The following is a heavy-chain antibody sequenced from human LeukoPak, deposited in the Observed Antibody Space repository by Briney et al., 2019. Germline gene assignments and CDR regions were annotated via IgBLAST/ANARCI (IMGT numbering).Heavy chain of an antibody. CDR3: AREGTIFGVVMFFGY. CDR1: GYTFTSYY. Sequence: ASVKVSCKASGYTFTSYYMHWVRQAPGQGLEWMGIINPSGGSTSYAQKFQGRVTMTRDTSTSTVYMELSSLRSEDTAVYYCAREGTIFGVVMFFGYWGQGTLVTVSS. J-gene: IGHJ4*02. D-gene: IGHD3-3*01. CDR2: INPSGGST. V-gene: IGHV1-46*01.